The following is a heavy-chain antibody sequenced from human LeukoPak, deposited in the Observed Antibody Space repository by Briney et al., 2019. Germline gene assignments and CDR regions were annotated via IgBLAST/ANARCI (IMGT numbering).Heavy chain of an antibody. J-gene: IGHJ4*02. Sequence: SETLSLTCSVSGVSISSYYWSWIRQPPGKGLEWIGYIYSSGSTNYNSSLKSRVTISVDTSKNQFSLKLSSVTAADTAVYYCARSGGYSSPQNYWGQGTLVTVSS. V-gene: IGHV4-59*01. CDR3: ARSGGYSSPQNY. CDR2: IYSSGST. D-gene: IGHD6-19*01. CDR1: GVSISSYY.